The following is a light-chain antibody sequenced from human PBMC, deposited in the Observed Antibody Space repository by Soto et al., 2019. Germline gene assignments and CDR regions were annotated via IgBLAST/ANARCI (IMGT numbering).Light chain of an antibody. Sequence: QSVLTQPPSVSGAPGQRVTISCAGSNSNIGAGYDIHWYQQLPGTAPKLLIYGNTNRPSGVPDRFSGSRSGTSDSLAITGLQAEDEADYYCQSYDSSLSGLYVFGTGIKVTVL. CDR3: QSYDSSLSGLYV. CDR2: GNT. CDR1: NSNIGAGYD. V-gene: IGLV1-40*01. J-gene: IGLJ1*01.